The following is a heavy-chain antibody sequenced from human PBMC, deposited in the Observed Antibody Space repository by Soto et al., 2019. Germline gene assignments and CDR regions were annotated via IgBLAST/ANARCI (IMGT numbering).Heavy chain of an antibody. CDR1: GGSISSYY. V-gene: IGHV4-59*01. D-gene: IGHD3-22*01. CDR3: AREGYDRRNYYYYGMDV. J-gene: IGHJ6*02. CDR2: IYYSGST. Sequence: QVQLQESGPGLVKPSETLSLTCTVSGGSISSYYWSWIRQPPGKGLEWIGYIYYSGSTNYNPSLKSRVTISVDTSKNQFSLKLSSVTAADTAVYYCAREGYDRRNYYYYGMDVWGQGTTVTVSS.